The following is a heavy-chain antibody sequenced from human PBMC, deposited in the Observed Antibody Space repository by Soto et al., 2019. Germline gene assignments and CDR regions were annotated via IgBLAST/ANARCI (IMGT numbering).Heavy chain of an antibody. V-gene: IGHV4-34*01. Sequence: QVQLQQWGAGLLKPSETLSLTCAVYGGSFSGYYWSWIRQPPGKGLEWIGEINHSGSTNCNPSLKSRVTISVDTSKNQFSLKLSSVTAADTAVYYCARGGSVVAAFGLFDYWGQGTLVTVSS. CDR3: ARGGSVVAAFGLFDY. CDR2: INHSGST. D-gene: IGHD2-15*01. J-gene: IGHJ4*02. CDR1: GGSFSGYY.